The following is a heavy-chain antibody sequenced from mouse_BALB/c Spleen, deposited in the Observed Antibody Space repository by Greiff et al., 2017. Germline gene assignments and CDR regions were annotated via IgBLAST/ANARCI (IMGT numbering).Heavy chain of an antibody. V-gene: IGHV5-6-3*01. J-gene: IGHJ2*01. Sequence: EVQGVESGGGLVQPGGSLKLSCAASGFTFSSYGMSWVRQTPDKRLELVATINSNGGSTYYPDSVKGRFTISRDNAKNTLYLQMSSLKSEDTAMYYCARASVGGYFDNWGQGNTPTGSS. CDR1: GFTFSSYG. CDR3: ARASVGGYFDN. D-gene: IGHD3-1*01. CDR2: INSNGGST.